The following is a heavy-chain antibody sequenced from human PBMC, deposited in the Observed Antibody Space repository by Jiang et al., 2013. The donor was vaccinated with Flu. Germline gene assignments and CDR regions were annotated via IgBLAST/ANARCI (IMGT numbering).Heavy chain of an antibody. Sequence: VQLVESGGGLVKPGGSLRLSCAASGFTFSSYSMNWVRQAPGKGLEWVSSISGSSSYIYYADSVKGRFTISRDNAKNSLYLQMNSLRAEDTAVYYCARGLYCSSTSCYFSDYWGQGTLVTVSS. J-gene: IGHJ4*02. D-gene: IGHD2-2*01. V-gene: IGHV3-21*01. CDR3: ARGLYCSSTSCYFSDY. CDR2: ISGSSSYI. CDR1: GFTFSSYS.